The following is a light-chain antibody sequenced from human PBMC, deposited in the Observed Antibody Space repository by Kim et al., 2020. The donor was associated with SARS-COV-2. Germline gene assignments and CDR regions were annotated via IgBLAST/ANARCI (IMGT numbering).Light chain of an antibody. Sequence: DIQMTQSPSTLSANVGDRVIITCRASQSLDDWLAWYQHKPGKAPKLLIYMTSSLESGVPSRFSGSGSGTEFTLTISSLQPDDFATYYCQQYRYYSCTFGPGTKVDIK. J-gene: IGKJ3*01. CDR1: QSLDDW. CDR3: QQYRYYSCT. CDR2: MTS. V-gene: IGKV1-5*03.